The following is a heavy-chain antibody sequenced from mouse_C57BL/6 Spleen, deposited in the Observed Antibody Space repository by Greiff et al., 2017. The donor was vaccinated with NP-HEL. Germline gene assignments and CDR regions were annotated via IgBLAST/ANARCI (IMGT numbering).Heavy chain of an antibody. D-gene: IGHD2-3*01. CDR1: GYTFTSYW. CDR3: ATPTIYDGYYLDY. J-gene: IGHJ2*01. Sequence: QVQLKQPGAELVKPGASVKLSCKASGYTFTSYWMHWVKQRPGRGLEWIGRIDPNSGGTKYNEKFKSKATLTVDKPSSTAYMQLSSLTSEDSAVYYCATPTIYDGYYLDYWGQGTTLTVSS. CDR2: IDPNSGGT. V-gene: IGHV1-72*01.